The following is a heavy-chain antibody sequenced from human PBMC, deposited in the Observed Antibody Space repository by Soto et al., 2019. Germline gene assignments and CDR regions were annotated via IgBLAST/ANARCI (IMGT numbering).Heavy chain of an antibody. CDR1: RYIFTSFH. CDR2: INPSTGST. D-gene: IGHD6-13*01. J-gene: IGHJ4*01. V-gene: IGHV1-46*01. Sequence: ASVKVSCKASRYIFTSFHMHWVREAPGQGLEWMGVINPSTGSTSYEQKFQGRVTMTRDTSTSTVYMVLSSLRSEDTAVYYCARIAAAGLTYFDFWGHGTPVTVS. CDR3: ARIAAAGLTYFDF.